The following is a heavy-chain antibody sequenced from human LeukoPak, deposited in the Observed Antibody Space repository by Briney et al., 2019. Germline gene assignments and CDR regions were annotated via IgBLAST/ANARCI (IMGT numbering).Heavy chain of an antibody. Sequence: GGSLRLSCAASGFTFSTYTMNWVRQTPGKGLEWVSFISSSSGTIYYADSVKGRFTISRDNAKNPLFLQMNSLRAEDTAVYYCARDPSRMTVADNYYFDYWGQGTLVTVSS. D-gene: IGHD6-19*01. CDR3: ARDPSRMTVADNYYFDY. V-gene: IGHV3-48*04. J-gene: IGHJ4*02. CDR2: ISSSSGTI. CDR1: GFTFSTYT.